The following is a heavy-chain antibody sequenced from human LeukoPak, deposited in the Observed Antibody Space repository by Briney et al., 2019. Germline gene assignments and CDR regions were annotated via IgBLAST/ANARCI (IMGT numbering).Heavy chain of an antibody. J-gene: IGHJ4*02. V-gene: IGHV3-7*01. CDR3: VRDGSTGWHFDY. CDR2: VNQNGSVR. Sequence: GGSLRLSCAASGCTFSHYWMSWVRQAPGKGLEWVANVNQNGSVRDHVDSVRGRFTNTRDNDKTSVSLKMDSMRDEDTAVYYCVRDGSTGWHFDYWGQGILVTVSS. CDR1: GCTFSHYW. D-gene: IGHD6-19*01.